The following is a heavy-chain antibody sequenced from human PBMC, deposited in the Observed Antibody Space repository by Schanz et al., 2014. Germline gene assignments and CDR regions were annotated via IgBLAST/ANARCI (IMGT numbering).Heavy chain of an antibody. CDR1: GFSLNTYG. CDR3: ARDSRPNYDFLTAYYSIDY. Sequence: QAQLMESGGGVVQPGTSLILSCSVSGFSLNTYGIHWFRQPAGKGLEWVAVIWSDGSGKYYADSVKGRFTISRDSPKNTLYLQMNSLRAEDTAVYYCARDSRPNYDFLTAYYSIDYWGQGTLVTVSS. J-gene: IGHJ4*02. V-gene: IGHV3-33*01. CDR2: IWSDGSGK. D-gene: IGHD3-9*01.